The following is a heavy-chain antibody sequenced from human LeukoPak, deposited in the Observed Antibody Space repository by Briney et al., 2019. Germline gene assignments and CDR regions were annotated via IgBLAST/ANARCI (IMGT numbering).Heavy chain of an antibody. CDR1: GFTFSSYP. V-gene: IGHV3-30-3*01. J-gene: IGHJ4*02. CDR2: ISNDIRNT. Sequence: QTGGSLRLSCAASGFTFSSYPMHWVRQAPGKGLEWVAVISNDIRNTYYADSVKGRFSISRGNPKNTLYLQMNSLRADDTALYYCARDSSGYPFDYWGQGTLVTVSS. CDR3: ARDSSGYPFDY. D-gene: IGHD3-22*01.